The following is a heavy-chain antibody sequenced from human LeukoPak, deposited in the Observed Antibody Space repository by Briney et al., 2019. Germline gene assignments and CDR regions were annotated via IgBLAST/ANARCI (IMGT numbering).Heavy chain of an antibody. J-gene: IGHJ6*02. D-gene: IGHD4-17*01. Sequence: ASVTVSCTASGYTFTSYGISWVRQAPGQGLEWMGWISAYNGNTNYAQKLQGRVTMTTDTSTSTAYMELRSLRSDDTAVYYCARSPYGDYGYYYYYGMDVWGQGTTVTVSS. CDR1: GYTFTSYG. CDR3: ARSPYGDYGYYYYYGMDV. CDR2: ISAYNGNT. V-gene: IGHV1-18*01.